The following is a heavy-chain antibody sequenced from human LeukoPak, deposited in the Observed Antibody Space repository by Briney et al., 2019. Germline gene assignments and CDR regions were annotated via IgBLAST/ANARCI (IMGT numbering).Heavy chain of an antibody. CDR2: IYYSGST. CDR3: ARGHSYYDSSGYSGIDY. CDR1: GSSISSSSYY. J-gene: IGHJ4*02. Sequence: PSETLSLTCTVSGSSISSSSYYWGWICQPPGKGLEWIGSIYYSGSTYYNPSLKSRVTISVDTSKNQFSLKLSSVTAADTAVYYCARGHSYYDSSGYSGIDYWGQGTLVTVSS. V-gene: IGHV4-39*07. D-gene: IGHD3-22*01.